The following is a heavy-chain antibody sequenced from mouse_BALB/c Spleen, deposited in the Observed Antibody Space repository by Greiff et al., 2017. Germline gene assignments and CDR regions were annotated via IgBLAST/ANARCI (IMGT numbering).Heavy chain of an antibody. CDR3: ARHVPLRLGYFDY. V-gene: IGHV5-9-3*01. Sequence: DVKLVESGGGLVKPGGSLKLSCAASGFTFSSYAMSWVRQTPEKRLEWVATISSGGSYTYYPDSVKGRFTISRDNAKNTLYLQMSSLRSEDTAMYYCARHVPLRLGYFDYWGQGTTLTVSS. D-gene: IGHD1-2*01. CDR1: GFTFSSYA. CDR2: ISSGGSYT. J-gene: IGHJ2*01.